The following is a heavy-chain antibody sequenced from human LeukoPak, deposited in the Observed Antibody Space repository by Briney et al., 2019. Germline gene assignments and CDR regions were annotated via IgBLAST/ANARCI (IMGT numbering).Heavy chain of an antibody. CDR2: IIPIFGTA. CDR1: GGTFSSYA. J-gene: IGHJ6*02. D-gene: IGHD2-2*01. V-gene: IGHV1-69*13. CDR3: ARGVEYCSSTSCYRGGYYYGMDV. Sequence: GASVKVSCKASGGTFSSYAISWVRQAPGQGLEWMGGIIPIFGTADYAQKFQGRVTITADESTSTAYMELSSLRSEDTAVYYCARGVEYCSSTSCYRGGYYYGMDVWGQGTTVTVSS.